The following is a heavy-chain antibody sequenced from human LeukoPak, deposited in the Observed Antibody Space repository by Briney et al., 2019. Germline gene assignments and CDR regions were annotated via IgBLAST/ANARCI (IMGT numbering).Heavy chain of an antibody. D-gene: IGHD3-10*01. V-gene: IGHV3-15*01. CDR3: TTSYDYDSGSYYNF. CDR1: GFSFTDAW. CDR2: IKSRNHGGTT. Sequence: PGGSLRLSCAASGFSFTDAWMRWIRQGPGKGLEWVGRIKSRNHGGTTDYPAPVKGRFTISRDDSKNTLYLQMNSLKTEDTAVYYCTTSYDYDSGSYYNFWGQGTLVTVSS. J-gene: IGHJ4*02.